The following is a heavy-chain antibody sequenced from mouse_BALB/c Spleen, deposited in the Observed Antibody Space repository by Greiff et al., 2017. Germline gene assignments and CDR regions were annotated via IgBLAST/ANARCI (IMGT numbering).Heavy chain of an antibody. D-gene: IGHD2-10*02. Sequence: QVQLQQSGAELVRPGSSVKISCKASGYAFSSYWMNWVKQRPGQGLEWIGQIYPGDGDTNYNGKFKGKATLTADKSSSTAYMQLSSLTSEDSAVYFCARSYGSGFAYWGQGTLVTVSA. J-gene: IGHJ3*01. V-gene: IGHV1-80*01. CDR3: ARSYGSGFAY. CDR2: IYPGDGDT. CDR1: GYAFSSYW.